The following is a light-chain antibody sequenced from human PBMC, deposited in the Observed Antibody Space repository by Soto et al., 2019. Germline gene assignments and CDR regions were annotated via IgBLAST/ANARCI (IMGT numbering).Light chain of an antibody. CDR1: SSDVGGYNR. J-gene: IGLJ3*02. V-gene: IGLV2-14*01. Sequence: QSALTQPASVTGSPGQSITISCTGTSSDVGGYNRVSWYRQYPSTAPKLILYEVGIRPSGVSDRFSGSKSVNTASLTISGLQPEDEADYYCSSYTVRNTWVFGGGTKLTVL. CDR2: EVG. CDR3: SSYTVRNTWV.